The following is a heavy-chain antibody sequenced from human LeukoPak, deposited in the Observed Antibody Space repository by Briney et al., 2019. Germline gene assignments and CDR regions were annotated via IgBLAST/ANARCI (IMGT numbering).Heavy chain of an antibody. CDR2: IYPGDSDT. D-gene: IGHD4-23*01. Sequence: PGESLKISCKGSGYTFTNSWIVWVRQMPGKGLEWMGIIYPGDSDTRYSPSLQGQVTISADKSISTAYVQWSSLKASDSAIYYCATAVAQTHAFDFWGQGTMVTVSS. J-gene: IGHJ3*01. V-gene: IGHV5-51*01. CDR1: GYTFTNSW. CDR3: ATAVAQTHAFDF.